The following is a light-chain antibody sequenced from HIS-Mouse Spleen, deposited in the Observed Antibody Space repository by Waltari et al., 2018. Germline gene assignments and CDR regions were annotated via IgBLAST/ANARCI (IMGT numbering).Light chain of an antibody. J-gene: IGLJ6*01. CDR3: AAWDDSLSGYNV. V-gene: IGLV1-47*01. CDR2: RNN. CDR1: SANIGSNY. Sequence: QSVLTQPPSASGTPGQRVTISCSGSSANIGSNYVYWYQQLPGTAPKLLIYRNNQRPSGVRDRFSGSTSGTSASLAISELRSEDAADYYCAAWDDSLSGYNVFGSGTKVTVL.